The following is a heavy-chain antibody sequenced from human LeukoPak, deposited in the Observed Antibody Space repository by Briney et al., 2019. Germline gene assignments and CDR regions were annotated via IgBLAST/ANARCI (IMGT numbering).Heavy chain of an antibody. Sequence: SVKVSCKASGGTFSSYAISWVRQAPGQGLEWMGGIIPIFGTANYAQKFQGRVTITADESTSTAYMELSSLRSEDTAVYYCATDWAGSVVVTTYGMDVWGQGTTVTVSS. J-gene: IGHJ6*02. D-gene: IGHD2-21*02. CDR2: IIPIFGTA. CDR1: GGTFSSYA. CDR3: ATDWAGSVVVTTYGMDV. V-gene: IGHV1-69*13.